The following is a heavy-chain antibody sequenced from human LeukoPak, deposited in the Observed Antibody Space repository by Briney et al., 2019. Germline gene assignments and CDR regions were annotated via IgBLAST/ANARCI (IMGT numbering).Heavy chain of an antibody. V-gene: IGHV4-34*01. Sequence: SETLSLTCAVYGGSFSGYYWSWIRQPPGKGLEWIGEINHSGSTNYNPSLKGRVTISVDTSKNQFSLKLSSVTAADTAVYYCARVSSSGRNFDYWGQGTLVTVSS. CDR3: ARVSSSGRNFDY. CDR1: GGSFSGYY. CDR2: INHSGST. J-gene: IGHJ4*02. D-gene: IGHD6-6*01.